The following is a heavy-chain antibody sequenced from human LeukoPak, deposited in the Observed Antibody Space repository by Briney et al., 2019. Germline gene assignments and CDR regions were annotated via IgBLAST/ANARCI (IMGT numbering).Heavy chain of an antibody. Sequence: GRSLRLSCAASGFTFSSYGMHWVRQAPGKGLEWVAFIRYDGSNKYYADSVKGRFTISRDNSKNTLYLQMNSLRAEDTAVYYCAKDRGDIAAAPSWWGQGTLVTVSS. V-gene: IGHV3-30*02. J-gene: IGHJ4*02. CDR1: GFTFSSYG. D-gene: IGHD6-13*01. CDR2: IRYDGSNK. CDR3: AKDRGDIAAAPSW.